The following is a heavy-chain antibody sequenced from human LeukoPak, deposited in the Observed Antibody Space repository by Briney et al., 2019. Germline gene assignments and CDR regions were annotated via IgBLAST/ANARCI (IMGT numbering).Heavy chain of an antibody. V-gene: IGHV4-59*01. CDR1: GGSISSYY. J-gene: IGHJ4*02. Sequence: ASETLSLTCTVSGGSISSYYWSWIRQPPGKGLEWIGYIYYSGSTNYNPSLTSRVTISVDTSKNQFSLKLSSVTAADTAVYYCARESGGVDYWGQGTLVTVSS. CDR2: IYYSGST. D-gene: IGHD1-1*01. CDR3: ARESGGVDY.